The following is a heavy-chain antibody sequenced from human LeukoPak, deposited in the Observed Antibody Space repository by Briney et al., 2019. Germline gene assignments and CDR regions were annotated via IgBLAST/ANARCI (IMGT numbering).Heavy chain of an antibody. CDR1: GITFSNYN. CDR2: ITSSSSYT. CDR3: ARGVGLYYYYYYMDV. D-gene: IGHD2-15*01. V-gene: IGHV3-21*04. J-gene: IGHJ6*03. Sequence: GGSLRLSCAAPGITFSNYNMNWVRQAPGKGLEWISSITSSSSYTFYADSVKGRFTISRDNAKNSLYLQMNSLRAEDTALYYCARGVGLYYYYYYMDVWGKGTTVTVSS.